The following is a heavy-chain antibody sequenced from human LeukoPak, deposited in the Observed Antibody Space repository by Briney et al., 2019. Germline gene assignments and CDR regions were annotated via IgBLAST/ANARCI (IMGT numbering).Heavy chain of an antibody. Sequence: PGRSLRLSCVASGFTFSSYSMHWVRQAPGKGLEWVAVISYDGSNKYYADSVKGRFTISRDNSKNTLYLQMNSLRAEDTAVYYCARDGTYSYGMDVWGQGTTVTVSS. D-gene: IGHD3-10*01. CDR3: ARDGTYSYGMDV. CDR1: GFTFSSYS. J-gene: IGHJ6*02. CDR2: ISYDGSNK. V-gene: IGHV3-30-3*01.